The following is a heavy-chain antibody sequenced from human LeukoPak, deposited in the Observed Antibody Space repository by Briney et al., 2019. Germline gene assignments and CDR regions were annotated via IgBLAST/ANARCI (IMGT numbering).Heavy chain of an antibody. CDR1: GGSISSGGYS. Sequence: PSQTLSLTCAVSGGSISSGGYSWSWIRQPPGKGLEWIGYIYHSGSTNYNPSLKSRVTISLDTSENQFSLRLTSVTAADTATYYCARGFPAAGGYFYGSGSYPPRGMDVWGQGTTVTVSS. J-gene: IGHJ6*02. D-gene: IGHD3-10*01. V-gene: IGHV4-30-2*01. CDR2: IYHSGST. CDR3: ARGFPAAGGYFYGSGSYPPRGMDV.